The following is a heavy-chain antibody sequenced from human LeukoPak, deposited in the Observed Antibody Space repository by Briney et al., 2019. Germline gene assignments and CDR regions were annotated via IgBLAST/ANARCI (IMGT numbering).Heavy chain of an antibody. CDR3: ATSYYDYDRWDY. D-gene: IGHD3-16*01. V-gene: IGHV4-59*01. J-gene: IGHJ4*02. CDR2: VYFSGSA. CDR1: GDSISSYY. Sequence: SETLSLTCTVSGDSISSYYRSWIRQPPGKGLKWIGYVYFSGSANYNPSLKSRVTIFVDTSKNQFSLVVSSVTAADTAIYYCATSYYDYDRWDYWGQGALVTVSS.